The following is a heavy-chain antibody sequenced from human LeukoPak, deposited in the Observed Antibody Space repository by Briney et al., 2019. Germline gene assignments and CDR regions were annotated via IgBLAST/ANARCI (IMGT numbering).Heavy chain of an antibody. Sequence: GASVKVSCKASGGTFSRYATSWVRQAPGQRLEWMGGIIPIFGTANYAQKFHGRVTITADESSSTAYMELSSLRSEDTAVYYCARDVSLYDSSGYYYLWWGQGTLVTVSS. J-gene: IGHJ4*02. D-gene: IGHD3-22*01. CDR1: GGTFSRYA. V-gene: IGHV1-69*13. CDR2: IIPIFGTA. CDR3: ARDVSLYDSSGYYYLW.